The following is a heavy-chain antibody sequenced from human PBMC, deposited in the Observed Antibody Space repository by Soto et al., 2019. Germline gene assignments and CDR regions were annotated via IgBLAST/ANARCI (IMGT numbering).Heavy chain of an antibody. CDR1: GYTFTSYA. J-gene: IGHJ1*01. CDR2: INAGNGNT. V-gene: IGHV1-3*01. Sequence: QVQLVQSGAEVKKPGASVKVSCKASGYTFTSYAMHWVRQAPGQRLEWKGWINAGNGNTKYSQKFQGRVTITRDTSASTAYMELSSLRSEDTAVYYCARDDYGDYGGYFQHWGQGTLVTVSS. D-gene: IGHD4-17*01. CDR3: ARDDYGDYGGYFQH.